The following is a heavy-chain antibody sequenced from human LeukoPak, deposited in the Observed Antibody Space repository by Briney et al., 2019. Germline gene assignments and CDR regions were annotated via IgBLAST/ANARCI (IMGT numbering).Heavy chain of an antibody. Sequence: SETLSLTCTVSGGSISSHYWSWIRQPPGKGLEWIGYIYDSGSANYNPSLKSRVTFSVDTSRNQFSLKLSSVTVADTAVYYCARMRDWFDPWGQGTLVTVSS. J-gene: IGHJ5*02. CDR3: ARMRDWFDP. CDR2: IYDSGSA. CDR1: GGSISSHY. V-gene: IGHV4-59*11.